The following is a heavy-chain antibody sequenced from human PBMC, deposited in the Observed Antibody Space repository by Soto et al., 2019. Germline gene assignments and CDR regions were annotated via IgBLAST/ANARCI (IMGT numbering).Heavy chain of an antibody. CDR1: GYTFTSHG. J-gene: IGHJ4*02. D-gene: IGHD5-12*01. V-gene: IGHV1-18*01. Sequence: QVQLVQSGVEVKKPGSSVRVSCKASGYTFTSHGISWVRQAPGQGLEWMGWISPYDGNTNYAQRLRGRVTLTTDTSTTTAYMEVSSLRSDDTAVYYCAKDRKFPAIGYDPYESDHWGQGTLVTVSA. CDR3: AKDRKFPAIGYDPYESDH. CDR2: ISPYDGNT.